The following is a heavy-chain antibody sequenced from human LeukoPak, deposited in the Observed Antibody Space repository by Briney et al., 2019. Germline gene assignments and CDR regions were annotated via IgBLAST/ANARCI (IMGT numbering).Heavy chain of an antibody. CDR2: ISHDGNDR. Sequence: GGSLRLSCAAPGFTFSSYDMHWVRQAPGKGLEWVAVISHDGNDRYYADSVKGRFTVSRDHSKSTLYLQMNSLRAEDTAVYFCAKRGVAIRVILVGFHKEANYFDSWGQGALVTVSS. V-gene: IGHV3-30*18. J-gene: IGHJ4*02. D-gene: IGHD3-22*01. CDR3: AKRGVAIRVILVGFHKEANYFDS. CDR1: GFTFSSYD.